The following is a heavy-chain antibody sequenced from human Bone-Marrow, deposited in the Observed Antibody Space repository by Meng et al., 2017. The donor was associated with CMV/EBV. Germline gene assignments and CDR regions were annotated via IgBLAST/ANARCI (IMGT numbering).Heavy chain of an antibody. CDR3: ARSMTMVVTPAY. D-gene: IGHD4-23*01. V-gene: IGHV3-7*01. CDR2: IKQDGSEK. CDR1: GFTFSSYS. J-gene: IGHJ4*02. Sequence: GGSLRLSCAASGFTFSSYSMNWVRQAPGKGLEWVANIKQDGSEKYYVDSVKGRFTISRDNSKNTLYLQMNSLRAEDTAVYYCARSMTMVVTPAYWGQGTLVTVSS.